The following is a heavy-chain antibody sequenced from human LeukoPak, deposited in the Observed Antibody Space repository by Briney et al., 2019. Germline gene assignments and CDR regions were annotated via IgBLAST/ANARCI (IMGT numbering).Heavy chain of an antibody. Sequence: GGSLRLSCAASGFTFSNYPMHWVRQAPGKGLEWVAVISYDGSNKYYADSVKGRFTISRDNSKNTLYLQMNSLRAEDTAVYYCAIGSVIHTTWGQGTLDTVSS. V-gene: IGHV3-30-3*01. J-gene: IGHJ5*02. CDR3: AIGSVIHTT. CDR1: GFTFSNYP. CDR2: ISYDGSNK. D-gene: IGHD1-1*01.